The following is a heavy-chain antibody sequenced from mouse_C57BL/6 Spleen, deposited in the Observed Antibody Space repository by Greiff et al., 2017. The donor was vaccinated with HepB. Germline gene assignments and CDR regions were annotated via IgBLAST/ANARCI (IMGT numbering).Heavy chain of an antibody. J-gene: IGHJ4*01. CDR3: ARGDWDRYYAMDY. CDR1: GYSFTDYN. CDR2: INPNYGTT. V-gene: IGHV1-39*01. D-gene: IGHD4-1*01. Sequence: EVQGVESGPELVKPGASVKISCKASGYSFTDYNMNWVKQSNGKSLEWIGVINPNYGTTSYNQKFKGKATLTVDQSSSTAYMQLNSLTSEDSAVYYCARGDWDRYYAMDYWGQGTSVTVSS.